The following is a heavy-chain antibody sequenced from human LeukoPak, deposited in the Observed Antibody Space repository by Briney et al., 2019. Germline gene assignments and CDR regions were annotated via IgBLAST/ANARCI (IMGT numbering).Heavy chain of an antibody. J-gene: IGHJ4*02. Sequence: SETLSLTCAVSGGSISSGGYSWSWIRQPPGKGLEWIGYIYYSGSTYYNPSLKSRVTISVDTSKNQFSLKLSSVTAADTAVYYCARHSHYYDSSGHLDYWGQGTLVTVSS. CDR1: GGSISSGGYS. CDR2: IYYSGST. CDR3: ARHSHYYDSSGHLDY. V-gene: IGHV4-30-4*07. D-gene: IGHD3-22*01.